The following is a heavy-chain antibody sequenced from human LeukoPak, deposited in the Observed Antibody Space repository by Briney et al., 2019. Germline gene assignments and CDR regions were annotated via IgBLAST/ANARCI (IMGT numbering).Heavy chain of an antibody. V-gene: IGHV4-4*07. D-gene: IGHD3-16*01. J-gene: IGHJ6*03. Sequence: SETLSLTCSVSGGSISIYYWSWIRQPAGKGLEWIGRIYTSGSTNYNPSLKSRVTMSVDTSKNQFSLKLNSVTAADTAVYYCARAGGFAGYMDVWGKGTTVTISS. CDR2: IYTSGST. CDR1: GGSISIYY. CDR3: ARAGGFAGYMDV.